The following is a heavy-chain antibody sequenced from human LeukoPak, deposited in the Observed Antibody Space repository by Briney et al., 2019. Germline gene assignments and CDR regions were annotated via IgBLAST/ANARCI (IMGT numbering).Heavy chain of an antibody. CDR1: GGSFSGYY. Sequence: SETLSLTCAVYGGSFSGYYWSWIRQPPGKGLEWIGEINHSGSTNYNPSLKSRVTISVDTSKNRFSLKLSSVTAADTAVYYCARGLDGDCSSTSCYNWFDPWGQGTLVTVSS. J-gene: IGHJ5*02. CDR2: INHSGST. D-gene: IGHD2-2*03. CDR3: ARGLDGDCSSTSCYNWFDP. V-gene: IGHV4-34*01.